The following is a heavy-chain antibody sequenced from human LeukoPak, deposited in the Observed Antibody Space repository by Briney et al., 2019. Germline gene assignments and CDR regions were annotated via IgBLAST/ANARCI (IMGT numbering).Heavy chain of an antibody. J-gene: IGHJ4*02. V-gene: IGHV3-48*03. Sequence: GGSLRLSCAASGFTFSSYEMNWVRQVPGKGLEWVSYISSSGSTIYYADSVKGRFTISRDNAKNSLYLQMNSLRAEDTAVYYCAKDHDRYSSGWYGSFLGLDYWGQGTLVTVSS. CDR3: AKDHDRYSSGWYGSFLGLDY. D-gene: IGHD6-19*01. CDR2: ISSSGSTI. CDR1: GFTFSSYE.